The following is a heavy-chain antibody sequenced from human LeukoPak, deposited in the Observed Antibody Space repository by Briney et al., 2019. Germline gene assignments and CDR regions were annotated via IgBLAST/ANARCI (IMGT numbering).Heavy chain of an antibody. D-gene: IGHD1-26*01. CDR1: GGTFSSYA. Sequence: SVKVSCKASGGTFSSYAISWVRQAPGQGLEWMGRIIPILGIANYAQKFQGRVTITADKSTSTVYMELSSLRSEDTAVYYCARDSGSYYNFDYWGQGTLVTVSS. J-gene: IGHJ4*02. V-gene: IGHV1-69*04. CDR2: IIPILGIA. CDR3: ARDSGSYYNFDY.